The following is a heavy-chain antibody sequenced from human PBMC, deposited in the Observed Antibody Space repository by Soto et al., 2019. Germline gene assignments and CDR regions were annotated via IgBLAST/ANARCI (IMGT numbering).Heavy chain of an antibody. CDR3: AREGSSSSWYRGYYYYGMDV. CDR2: ISYDGSNK. D-gene: IGHD6-13*01. J-gene: IGHJ6*02. CDR1: GFTFSSYG. Sequence: GGSLRLSCAASGFTFSSYGMHWVRQAPGKGLEWVAVISYDGSNKYYADSVKGRFTISRDNSKNTLYLQMNSLRAEDTAVYYCAREGSSSSWYRGYYYYGMDVWGQGTTVTVSS. V-gene: IGHV3-30*03.